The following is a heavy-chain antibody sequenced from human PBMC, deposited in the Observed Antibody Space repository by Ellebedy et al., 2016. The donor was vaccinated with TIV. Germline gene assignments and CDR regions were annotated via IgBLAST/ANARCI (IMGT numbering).Heavy chain of an antibody. J-gene: IGHJ5*02. CDR3: ARSMTTVSVDWFDP. V-gene: IGHV4-34*12. Sequence: SETLSLXXAVYGGSFSDYYWSWIRQPPGKGLEWIGSMFYSGSPYYNPSLKSRVTISVDTSKNQFSLKVNSVTAADTAIYYCARSMTTVSVDWFDPWGQGTLVTVSS. CDR2: MFYSGSP. D-gene: IGHD4-11*01. CDR1: GGSFSDYY.